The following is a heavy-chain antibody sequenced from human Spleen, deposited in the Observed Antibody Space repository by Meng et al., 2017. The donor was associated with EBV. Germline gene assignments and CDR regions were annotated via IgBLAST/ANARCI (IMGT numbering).Heavy chain of an antibody. V-gene: IGHV3-11*01. D-gene: IGHD4-17*01. CDR3: ASGGRGDLFDS. J-gene: IGHJ4*02. CDR2: IGSNGGSI. CDR1: VFTFSDSN. Sequence: QVRLGGSGGDFVKPGGSLKLSWSASVFTFSDSNMAWIRQAPGKGLDWVSYIGSNGGSISYADSAKGRFTISRDNAKNSLYLQMDSLRAEDTAVYYCASGGRGDLFDSWGQGTLVTVSS.